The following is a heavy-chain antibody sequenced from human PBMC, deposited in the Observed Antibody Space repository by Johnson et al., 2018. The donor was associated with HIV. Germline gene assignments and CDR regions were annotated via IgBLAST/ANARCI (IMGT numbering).Heavy chain of an antibody. Sequence: VQLVESGGGVVQPGRSLRLSCAASGFTFSSYAMHWVRQAPGKGLEWVGLIRSNGNSYATAYAASVKCRFTISRDNVKNTLYLQMNSLGVEDTAIYYCVKDLYYCASPWGRYSISSLDTFDIWGQGTMVTVSS. CDR2: IRSNGNSYAT. J-gene: IGHJ3*02. D-gene: IGHD6-6*01. CDR1: GFTFSSYA. CDR3: VKDLYYCASPWGRYSISSLDTFDI. V-gene: IGHV3-73*01.